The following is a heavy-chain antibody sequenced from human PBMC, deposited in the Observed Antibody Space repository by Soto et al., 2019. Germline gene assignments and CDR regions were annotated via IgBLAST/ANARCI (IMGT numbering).Heavy chain of an antibody. D-gene: IGHD3-10*01. CDR2: IGGGVSPT. Sequence: EVQLLQSGGGVVQPGGSLRLSCAASGFTFSNYAMRWIRQAPGKGLEWVSAIGGGVSPTYYADSVKGRFTVSRDNSKNTLYMHMNSLRAVDTAVYDCAKRGTYSGDDYWGQGTLVTVSS. V-gene: IGHV3-23*01. CDR3: AKRGTYSGDDY. J-gene: IGHJ4*02. CDR1: GFTFSNYA.